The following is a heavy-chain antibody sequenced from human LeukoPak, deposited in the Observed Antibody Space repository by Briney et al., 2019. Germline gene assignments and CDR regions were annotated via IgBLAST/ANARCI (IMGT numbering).Heavy chain of an antibody. Sequence: GASVKVSCKASGYTFTSYDINWVRQATGQGLEWMGWINPNSGNTGYAQKFQGRVTMTRNTSISTAYMELSSLRSEDTAVYYCARSVRGYYDSSGYYPKPPDYWGQGTLVTVSS. CDR3: ARSVRGYYDSSGYYPKPPDY. V-gene: IGHV1-8*01. J-gene: IGHJ4*02. CDR2: INPNSGNT. D-gene: IGHD3-22*01. CDR1: GYTFTSYD.